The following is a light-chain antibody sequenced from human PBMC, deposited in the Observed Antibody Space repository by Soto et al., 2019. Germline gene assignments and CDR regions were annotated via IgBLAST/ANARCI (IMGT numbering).Light chain of an antibody. CDR2: DAS. CDR1: QSVSSY. V-gene: IGKV3-11*01. Sequence: ESVLTHSPPTLPLSPRERAPLSCRASQSVSSYLAWYQQRPGQAPRLLIYDASNRATGVPARFSGSGSGTDFTLTISSLEPEDFAVYYCQQRSSWPPTFGQGTRLEI. J-gene: IGKJ5*01. CDR3: QQRSSWPPT.